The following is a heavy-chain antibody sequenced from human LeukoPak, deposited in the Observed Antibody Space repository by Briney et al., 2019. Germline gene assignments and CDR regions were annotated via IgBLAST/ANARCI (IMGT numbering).Heavy chain of an antibody. D-gene: IGHD6-13*01. J-gene: IGHJ3*02. Sequence: SETLSLTCAVSGGSISSSNWWSWVRQPPGKGLEWIGEIYHSGSTNYNPSLKSRVTISVDKSKNQFSLKLSSVTAADTAVYYCARVSSWYGRDDAFDIWGQGTMVTVSS. CDR1: GGSISSSNW. V-gene: IGHV4-4*02. CDR3: ARVSSWYGRDDAFDI. CDR2: IYHSGST.